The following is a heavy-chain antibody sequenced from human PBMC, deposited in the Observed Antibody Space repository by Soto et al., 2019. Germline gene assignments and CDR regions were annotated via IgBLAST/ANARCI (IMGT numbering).Heavy chain of an antibody. V-gene: IGHV3-33*01. D-gene: IGHD6-6*01. J-gene: IGHJ4*02. Sequence: QVQLVESGGGVVQPGRSLRLSCAASGFTFSSYGMHWVRQAPGKGLEWVAVIWYDGSNKYYADSVKGRFTISRDNSKNTLYLQMNSLRAEDTAVYYCARGGDSSSEYYFDYWGQGTLVTVSS. CDR1: GFTFSSYG. CDR3: ARGGDSSSEYYFDY. CDR2: IWYDGSNK.